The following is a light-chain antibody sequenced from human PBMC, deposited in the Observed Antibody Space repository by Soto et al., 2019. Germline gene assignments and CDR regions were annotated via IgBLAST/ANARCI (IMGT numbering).Light chain of an antibody. J-gene: IGKJ2*01. Sequence: DIVMTQSPDSLAVSLGERATINCKSSQNVLYNSNNKNYLAWYQQRPGQPPKLLIYLASTRASGVSDRFSGSESGTDITLTINSLQAEDVAVYYCQQYYTSPAYPFGQGTKLEIK. V-gene: IGKV4-1*01. CDR2: LAS. CDR3: QQYYTSPAYP. CDR1: QNVLYNSNNKNY.